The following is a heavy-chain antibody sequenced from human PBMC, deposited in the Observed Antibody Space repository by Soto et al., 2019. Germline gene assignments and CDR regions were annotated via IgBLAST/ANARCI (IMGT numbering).Heavy chain of an antibody. D-gene: IGHD2-15*01. CDR1: GYTFTSYY. V-gene: IGHV1-2*02. Sequence: ASVKVSCKASGYTFTSYYMHWVRQAPGQGLEWMGWINPNSGGTNYAQKFQGRVTMTRDTSISTAYMELSRLRSDDTAVYYCARVNVVVVAATREYYFDYWGQGTLVTDSS. CDR3: ARVNVVVVAATREYYFDY. CDR2: INPNSGGT. J-gene: IGHJ4*02.